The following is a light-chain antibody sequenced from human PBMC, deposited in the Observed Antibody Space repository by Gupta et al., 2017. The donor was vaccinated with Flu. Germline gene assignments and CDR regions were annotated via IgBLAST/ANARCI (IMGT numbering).Light chain of an antibody. CDR1: QSISSW. Sequence: SPSPRSASVGDRVTSTCRASQSISSWLAWYQQKPGKAPKLMIYKASSLESGVPSRFSGSGSGKEFTLTSSSLQPDDFANYYCQQYSSYSSFGQGTKLEVK. CDR3: QQYSSYSS. CDR2: KAS. V-gene: IGKV1-5*03. J-gene: IGKJ2*01.